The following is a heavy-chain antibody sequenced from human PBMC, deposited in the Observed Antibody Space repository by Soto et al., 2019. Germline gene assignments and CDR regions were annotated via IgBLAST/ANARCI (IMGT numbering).Heavy chain of an antibody. J-gene: IGHJ6*02. CDR2: IKQDGSEK. CDR3: ARDSGSSWYGNYYYGMDV. Sequence: PGGSLRLSCAASGFTFSSYWMSWVRQAPGKGLEWVANIKQDGSEKYYVDSVKGRFTISRDNAKNSLYLQMNSLRAEDTAVYYCARDSGSSWYGNYYYGMDVWGQGTTVTVSS. D-gene: IGHD6-13*01. V-gene: IGHV3-7*05. CDR1: GFTFSSYW.